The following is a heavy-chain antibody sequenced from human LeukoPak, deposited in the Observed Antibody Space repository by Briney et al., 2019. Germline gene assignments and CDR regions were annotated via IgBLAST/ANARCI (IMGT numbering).Heavy chain of an antibody. J-gene: IGHJ5*02. V-gene: IGHV3-7*01. CDR3: ARSGITVSYNWFDP. D-gene: IGHD1-20*01. CDR2: INEDGSEK. CDR1: GLTFNSHW. Sequence: GGSLRLSCAATGLTFNSHWMSWVRQAPGKGLEWVAMINEDGSEKNYVDSVKGRFTISRDNAKNSLYLQMNSLRAEDTAVYYCARSGITVSYNWFDPWGQGTLVTVSS.